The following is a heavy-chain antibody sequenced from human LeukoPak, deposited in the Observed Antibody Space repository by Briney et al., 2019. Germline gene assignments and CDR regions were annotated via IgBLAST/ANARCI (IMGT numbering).Heavy chain of an antibody. V-gene: IGHV1-8*01. CDR2: MNPNSGNT. CDR3: ARGYCSSTSCYNYYYYGMDV. J-gene: IGHJ6*02. CDR1: GYTFTSYD. D-gene: IGHD2-2*02. Sequence: ASVKVSCKASGYTFTSYDIHWVRQATGQGLEWMGWMNPNSGNTGYAQKFQGRVTMTRNTSISTAYMELSSLRSEDTAVYYCARGYCSSTSCYNYYYYGMDVWGQGTTVTVSS.